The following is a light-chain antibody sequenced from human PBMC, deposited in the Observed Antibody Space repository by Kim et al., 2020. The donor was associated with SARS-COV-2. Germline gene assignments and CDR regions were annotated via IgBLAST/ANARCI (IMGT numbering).Light chain of an antibody. J-gene: IGKJ1*01. CDR2: DAS. Sequence: EIVLTQSPATLSFSPGERATLSCRASQSVSNYLAWYQQKPGQAPRLLIYDASNRGTDIPARFSGSGSGTDFTLTISSLEPEDFAVYYCQQRGNWPWTFGQGTKVDIK. CDR3: QQRGNWPWT. V-gene: IGKV3-11*01. CDR1: QSVSNY.